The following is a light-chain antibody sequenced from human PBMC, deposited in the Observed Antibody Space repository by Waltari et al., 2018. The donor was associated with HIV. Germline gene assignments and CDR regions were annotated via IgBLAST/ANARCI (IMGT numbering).Light chain of an antibody. Sequence: QSVLTQPPSVSGAPGQRVTISCTGSSSNTGAGYDVHWYQQLPGTAPKLPIYGNNNGPSGVPDRFSGSKSGTSVSLAITGLQAEDEADYFCQSYDSRLRAVVFGGGTKLTVL. CDR1: SSNTGAGYD. CDR3: QSYDSRLRAVV. CDR2: GNN. V-gene: IGLV1-40*01. J-gene: IGLJ2*01.